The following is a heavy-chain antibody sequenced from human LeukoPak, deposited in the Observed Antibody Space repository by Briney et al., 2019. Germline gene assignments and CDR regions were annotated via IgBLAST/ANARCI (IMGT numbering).Heavy chain of an antibody. CDR3: ARGILGAAGAYFDY. D-gene: IGHD6-13*01. CDR1: GGSFSGYY. J-gene: IGHJ4*02. CDR2: IYHSGST. Sequence: SETLSLTCAVYGGSFSGYYWSWIRQPPGKGLEWIGEIYHSGSTNYNPSLKSRVTISVDKSKNQFSLKLSSVTAADTAVYYCARGILGAAGAYFDYWGQGTLVTVSS. V-gene: IGHV4-34*01.